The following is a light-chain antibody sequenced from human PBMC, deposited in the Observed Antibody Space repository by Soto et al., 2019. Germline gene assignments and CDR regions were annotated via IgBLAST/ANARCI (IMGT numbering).Light chain of an antibody. CDR2: GAT. CDR3: QQYGSSPPFV. Sequence: IVLTQSPGTLSLSPGERATLSCSASQVFSADYLAWYQHKPGQAPRLLIYGATSRATGVPDRFSGYRSGTDFTLTISRLEPEDFAVYYCQQYGSSPPFVFGPGTKVEIK. CDR1: QVFSADY. J-gene: IGKJ3*01. V-gene: IGKV3-20*01.